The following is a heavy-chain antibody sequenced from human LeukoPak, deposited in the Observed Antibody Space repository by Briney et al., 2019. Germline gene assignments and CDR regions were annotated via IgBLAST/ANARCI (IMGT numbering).Heavy chain of an antibody. Sequence: GGSLRLTCAASGFSFSNFWMSWVRQAPGKGLEWVANIKQDGGEKYYVDSVKGRFTISRDNAKNSLYLQMNSLRAEDTAVYYCARDRGFGQADVWGKGTTVTVSS. CDR3: ARDRGFGQADV. CDR2: IKQDGGEK. J-gene: IGHJ6*04. V-gene: IGHV3-7*01. CDR1: GFSFSNFW. D-gene: IGHD3-10*01.